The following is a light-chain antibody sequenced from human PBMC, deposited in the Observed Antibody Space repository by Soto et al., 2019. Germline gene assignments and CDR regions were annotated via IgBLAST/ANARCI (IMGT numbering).Light chain of an antibody. Sequence: DIVMTQTPLSSPATLGQPASIPCRSSQSLVPSDGDTYLNWLQQRPGQPPRLLIYKISKRFSGVPDRFTGSGAGTDFTLKISRVAAEDVGTYYCMQQTQFPFTFGGGTKVDIK. CDR3: MQQTQFPFT. J-gene: IGKJ4*01. V-gene: IGKV2-24*01. CDR2: KIS. CDR1: QSLVPSDGDTY.